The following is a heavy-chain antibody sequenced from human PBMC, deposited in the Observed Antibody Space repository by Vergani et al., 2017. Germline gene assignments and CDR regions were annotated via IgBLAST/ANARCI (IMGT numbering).Heavy chain of an antibody. J-gene: IGHJ5*01. Sequence: EVQLLQSGGGVIQPGGSVRLSCAASGFTFSACPMTWVRQAPGKGLEWVSSISARYPSTYYADSVKGRFTLSRDNSKNMLYLQMNSLRVEDTGVYYCARARCIETGYMSNWLDSWVQGTLVTVSS. CDR2: ISARYPST. D-gene: IGHD3-9*01. CDR1: GFTFSACP. CDR3: ARARCIETGYMSNWLDS. V-gene: IGHV3-23*01.